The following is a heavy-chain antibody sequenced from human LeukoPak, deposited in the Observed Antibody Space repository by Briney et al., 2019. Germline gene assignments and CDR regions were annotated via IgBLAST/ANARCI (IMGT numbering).Heavy chain of an antibody. CDR2: IYYSGST. Sequence: SQTLSLTCNVSGGSISSGDKYWSWLRQPAGKGLEWIGYIYYSGSTYYNPSLKSRLTISVNTSENQYSLHLTSVTAADTAVYFCARVTRWAGLDFWGQGTLVTVSS. V-gene: IGHV4-30-4*01. CDR1: GGSISSGDKY. D-gene: IGHD2-21*02. CDR3: ARVTRWAGLDF. J-gene: IGHJ4*02.